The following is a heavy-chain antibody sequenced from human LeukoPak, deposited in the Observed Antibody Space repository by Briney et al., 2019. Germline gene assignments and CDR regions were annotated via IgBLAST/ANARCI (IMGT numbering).Heavy chain of an antibody. CDR3: ARGLAVTTNYFDS. J-gene: IGHJ4*02. CDR2: IYSGGGT. V-gene: IGHV3-66*01. CDR1: GFTVSSTY. D-gene: IGHD4-17*01. Sequence: LAGGSLRLSCAASGFTVSSTYMTWVRQAPGKGLEWVAVIYSGGGTVYADSVKGRFTISRDNSRNTLYLQMNSLRAEDTAVYYCARGLAVTTNYFDSWGQGTLVTVSS.